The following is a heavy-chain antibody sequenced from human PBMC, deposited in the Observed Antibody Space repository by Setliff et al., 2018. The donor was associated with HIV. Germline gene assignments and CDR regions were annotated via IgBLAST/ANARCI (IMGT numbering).Heavy chain of an antibody. CDR2: IIPIYGTP. J-gene: IGHJ4*02. V-gene: IGHV1-69*13. CDR3: ATDHGAAGAFDY. D-gene: IGHD1-26*01. CDR1: GGTFSSYS. Sequence: GASVKVSCKASGGTFSSYSINWVRQAPGQGLEWMGGIIPIYGTPIYAQKFQGRVTITADESTSTAYMELRSLTSEDTAVYYCATDHGAAGAFDYWGQGTLVTVSS.